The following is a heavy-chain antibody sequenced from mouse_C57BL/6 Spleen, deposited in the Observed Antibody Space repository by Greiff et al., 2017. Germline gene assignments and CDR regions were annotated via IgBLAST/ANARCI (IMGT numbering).Heavy chain of an antibody. D-gene: IGHD2-10*02. J-gene: IGHJ3*01. CDR2: INPSNGGT. CDR3: AREEYGNLPFAY. CDR1: GYTFTSYW. V-gene: IGHV1-53*01. Sequence: VQLQQSGTELVKPGASVKLSCKASGYTFTSYWMHWVKQRPGQGLEWIGNINPSNGGTNYNEKFKSKATLTVDKSSSTAYMQLSSLTSEDSAVYYCAREEYGNLPFAYWGQGTLVTVSA.